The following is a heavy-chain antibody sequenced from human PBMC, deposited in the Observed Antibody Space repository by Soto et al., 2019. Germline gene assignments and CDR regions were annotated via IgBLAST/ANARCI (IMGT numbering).Heavy chain of an antibody. D-gene: IGHD2-2*01. J-gene: IGHJ5*02. CDR1: GYTFTSYG. V-gene: IGHV1-18*01. CDR2: ISAYNGNT. CDR3: ARDHRSDIVVVPAVIDP. Sequence: ASVKVSCKASGYTFTSYGISWVRQAPGQGLEWMGWISAYNGNTNYAQKLQGRVTMTTDTSTSTAYMELRSLRSDDTAVYYCARDHRSDIVVVPAVIDPWGQGTLVTVSS.